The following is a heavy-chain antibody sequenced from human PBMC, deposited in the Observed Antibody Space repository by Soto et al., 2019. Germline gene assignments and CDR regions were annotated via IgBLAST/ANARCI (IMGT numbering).Heavy chain of an antibody. CDR1: GFSVSSNY. D-gene: IGHD5-12*01. V-gene: IGHV3-53*01. CDR3: ARVVIVGTSYYFDY. CDR2: VYNGGAT. Sequence: GESLKISCAASGFSVSSNYMTWVRQAPGKGLEWVSLVYNGGATHYAASAKGRFTISTHSSQNSLYLQMNSLKTEDTAVYYCARVVIVGTSYYFDYWGQGTLVTVSS. J-gene: IGHJ4*02.